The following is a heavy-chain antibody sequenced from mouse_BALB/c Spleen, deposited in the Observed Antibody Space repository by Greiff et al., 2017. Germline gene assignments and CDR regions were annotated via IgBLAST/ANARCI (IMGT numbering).Heavy chain of an antibody. CDR2: IWGDGST. CDR3: AKLNDGNYVSWFAY. Sequence: VKLVESGPGLVAPSQSLSITCTVSGFSLTSYGVSWVRQPPGKGLEWLGVIWGDGSTNYHSALISRLSISKDNSKSQVFLKLNSLQTDDTATYYCAKLNDGNYVSWFAYWGQGTLVTVSA. V-gene: IGHV2-3*01. CDR1: GFSLTSYG. D-gene: IGHD2-1*01. J-gene: IGHJ3*01.